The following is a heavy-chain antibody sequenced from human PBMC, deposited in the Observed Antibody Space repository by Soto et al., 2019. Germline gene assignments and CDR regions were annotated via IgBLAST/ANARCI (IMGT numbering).Heavy chain of an antibody. D-gene: IGHD2-2*02. V-gene: IGHV3-23*01. CDR2: ISGSGGST. CDR3: AKRPASINTFDY. J-gene: IGHJ4*02. CDR1: GFTFSNYV. Sequence: EVQLLESGGDLVQPGGSLRLSCAASGFTFSNYVMSWVRQAPGTGLEWVSAISGSGGSTYYADSVKGRFTISRDNFKNTLYLQMHSLRAEDTAVYYCAKRPASINTFDYWGQGTLVTVSS.